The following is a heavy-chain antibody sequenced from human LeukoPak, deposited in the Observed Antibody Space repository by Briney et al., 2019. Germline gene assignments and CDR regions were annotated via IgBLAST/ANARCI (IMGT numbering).Heavy chain of an antibody. D-gene: IGHD4-17*01. CDR1: GFTFSSYT. V-gene: IGHV3-21*01. J-gene: IGHJ6*03. CDR2: ISSSSTYI. Sequence: PGGSLRLSCAASGFTFSSYTMNWVRQAPGKGLEWVSSISSSSTYIYYADSVKGRFTISRDNAKDSLYLQMNSLRAEDTAVYYCARTTVTSYIYYYMDVWGKGTTVTVSS. CDR3: ARTTVTSYIYYYMDV.